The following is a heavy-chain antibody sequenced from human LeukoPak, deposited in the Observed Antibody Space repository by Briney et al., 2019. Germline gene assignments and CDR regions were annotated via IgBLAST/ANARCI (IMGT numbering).Heavy chain of an antibody. V-gene: IGHV1-58*02. CDR2: IVVGSGNT. Sequence: TSVKVSCKASGFTFRTAAMQWVRQGRGQHLDWIGWIVVGSGNTKYAQQFQDRVTITRDMSTSTVFMELSSLRSEDTAVYYCAGVSEGNWFAPWGQGTLVTVSS. D-gene: IGHD3-16*02. CDR3: AGVSEGNWFAP. CDR1: GFTFRTAA. J-gene: IGHJ5*02.